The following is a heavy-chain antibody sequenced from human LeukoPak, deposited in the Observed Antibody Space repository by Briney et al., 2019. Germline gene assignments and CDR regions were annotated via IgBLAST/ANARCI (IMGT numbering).Heavy chain of an antibody. D-gene: IGHD3-10*01. V-gene: IGHV3-23*01. CDR2: ISGSADST. J-gene: IGHJ4*02. CDR1: GFTFSTYA. CDR3: ARDKYGSGSSLDY. Sequence: GGSLRLSCAASGFTFSTYAMTWVRQAPGKGLEWVSSISGSADSTYYADSVKGRFTFSRDNSKNTLYLQMNSLRAEDTAVYYCARDKYGSGSSLDYWGQGTLVTVSS.